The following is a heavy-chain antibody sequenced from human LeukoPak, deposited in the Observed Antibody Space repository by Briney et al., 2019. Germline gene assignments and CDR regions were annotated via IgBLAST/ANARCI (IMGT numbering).Heavy chain of an antibody. D-gene: IGHD3-22*01. V-gene: IGHV4-34*01. CDR2: INHSGST. Sequence: PSETLSLTCAVYGGSFSGYYWSWIRQPPGKGLEWIGEINHSGSTNYNPSLKSRVTISVGTSKNQFSLKLSSVTAADTAVYYCARADSSGYYVLDYWGQGTLVTVSS. J-gene: IGHJ4*02. CDR3: ARADSSGYYVLDY. CDR1: GGSFSGYY.